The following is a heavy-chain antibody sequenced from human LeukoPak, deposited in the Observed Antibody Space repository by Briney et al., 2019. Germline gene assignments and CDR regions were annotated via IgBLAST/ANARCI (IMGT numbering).Heavy chain of an antibody. Sequence: SETLSLTCAVYGGSFSGYYWSWIRQPPGKGLEWIGEINHSGSTNYNPSLKSRVTISVDTSKNQFSLKLSSVTAADTAVYYCARHRAFDIWDQGTMVTVSS. V-gene: IGHV4-34*01. J-gene: IGHJ3*02. CDR2: INHSGST. CDR1: GGSFSGYY. CDR3: ARHRAFDI.